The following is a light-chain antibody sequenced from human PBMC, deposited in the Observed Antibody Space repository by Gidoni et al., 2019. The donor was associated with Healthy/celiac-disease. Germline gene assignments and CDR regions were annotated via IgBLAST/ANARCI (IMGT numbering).Light chain of an antibody. CDR3: QQYNSYPWT. Sequence: DIQMTQSPSTLSASVGDRVTITCRASQSISSWLAWYQQKPGNAPQLLIYKASSLESGVPSRFSGSGSGTEFTLTISSLQPDDFATYYCQQYNSYPWTFGQGTKVEIK. V-gene: IGKV1-5*03. CDR1: QSISSW. CDR2: KAS. J-gene: IGKJ1*01.